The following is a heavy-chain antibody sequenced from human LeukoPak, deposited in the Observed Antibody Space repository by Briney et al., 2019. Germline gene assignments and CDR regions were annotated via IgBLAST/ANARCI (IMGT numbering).Heavy chain of an antibody. D-gene: IGHD2-15*01. Sequence: SVNVSCKASGGTFSTYVISWVRQAPGQGLEWMGGIIPVFGTANYAEKFQDRVTITADKSTSTAYMELSSLRSEDTAMYYCAINQAGYCGGGSCYRHEFYYMDVWGKGTSVTVSS. CDR2: IIPVFGTA. V-gene: IGHV1-69*06. J-gene: IGHJ6*03. CDR3: AINQAGYCGGGSCYRHEFYYMDV. CDR1: GGTFSTYV.